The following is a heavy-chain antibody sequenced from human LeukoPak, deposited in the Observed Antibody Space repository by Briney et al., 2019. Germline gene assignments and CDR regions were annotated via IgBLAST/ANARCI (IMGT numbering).Heavy chain of an antibody. CDR2: IIPIFGTA. J-gene: IGHJ6*03. V-gene: IGHV1-69*05. D-gene: IGHD3-10*01. CDR3: ARVEYYYGSGSGYHYYYYMDV. Sequence: SAKVSCKASGGTFSSYAISWVRQAPGQGLELMGGIIPIFGTANYAQKFQGRVTITTDESTSTAYMELSSLRSEDTAVYYCARVEYYYGSGSGYHYYYYMDVWGKGTTVTVSS. CDR1: GGTFSSYA.